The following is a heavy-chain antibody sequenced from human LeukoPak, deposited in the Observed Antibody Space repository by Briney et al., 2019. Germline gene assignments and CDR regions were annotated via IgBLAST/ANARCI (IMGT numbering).Heavy chain of an antibody. Sequence: GGSLRLSCAASGFTFSSYAMSWVRQAPGKGLEWVSAISGSGGSTYCADSVKGRLTISRDNSKNTLYLQMNSLRAEDTAVYYCAKARAGPIMITFGGVIVRWGQGTLVTVSS. D-gene: IGHD3-16*02. CDR1: GFTFSSYA. CDR3: AKARAGPIMITFGGVIVR. J-gene: IGHJ4*02. CDR2: ISGSGGST. V-gene: IGHV3-23*01.